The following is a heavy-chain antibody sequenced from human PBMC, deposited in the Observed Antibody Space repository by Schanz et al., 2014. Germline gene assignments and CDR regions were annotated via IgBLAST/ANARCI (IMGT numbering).Heavy chain of an antibody. J-gene: IGHJ4*02. V-gene: IGHV3-21*04. Sequence: VQLVESGGGVVQPGRSLRLSCAASGFTFSSYAMHWVRQAPGKGLEWVSSISSSSSYIYYADSVKGRFTISRDNAKNSLYLQMNSLRAEDTAVYYCARDRGYCSGGSCLTFDYGGQGTLVTVSS. D-gene: IGHD2-15*01. CDR3: ARDRGYCSGGSCLTFDY. CDR2: ISSSSSYI. CDR1: GFTFSSYA.